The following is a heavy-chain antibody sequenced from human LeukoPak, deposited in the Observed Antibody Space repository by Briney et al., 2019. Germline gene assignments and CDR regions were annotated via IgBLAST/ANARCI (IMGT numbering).Heavy chain of an antibody. CDR2: FDPEDGET. J-gene: IGHJ4*02. Sequence: ASVKVSCKVSGYTLTELSMHWVRQAPGKGLEWMGGFDPEDGETIYAQKFQGRVTMTEDTSTDTAYMELSSLRSEDTAVYYCARELSMIVVVNMRRTSPFDYWGQGTLVTVSS. V-gene: IGHV1-24*01. D-gene: IGHD3-22*01. CDR1: GYTLTELS. CDR3: ARELSMIVVVNMRRTSPFDY.